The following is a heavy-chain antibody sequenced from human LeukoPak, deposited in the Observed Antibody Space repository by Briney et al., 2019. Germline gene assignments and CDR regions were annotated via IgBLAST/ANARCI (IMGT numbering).Heavy chain of an antibody. CDR2: IYYSGST. V-gene: IGHV4-39*07. J-gene: IGHJ4*02. CDR3: ARAVPASLDY. CDR1: GGSISSSSYY. Sequence: PSETLSLTCTVSGGSISSSSYYWGWIRQPPGKGLEWIGSIYYSGSTYYNPSLKSRVTISVDTSKNQFSLKLSSVTAADTAVYYCARAVPASLDYWGQGTLVTVSS. D-gene: IGHD2-2*01.